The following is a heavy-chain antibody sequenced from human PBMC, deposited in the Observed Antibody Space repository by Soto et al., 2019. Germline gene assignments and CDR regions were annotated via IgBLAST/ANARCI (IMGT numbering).Heavy chain of an antibody. CDR1: GYTFTAYG. Sequence: GASVKVSCKTSGYTFTAYGLAWLRQAPGQRPEWMGWVSTNNADTNYAQKLQGRVSMTSDRSTTTTYMELRSLRSDDTAIYYCARELSTDSSAYCSFAYWGQGTLVTVSS. CDR3: ARELSTDSSAYCSFAY. CDR2: VSTNNADT. J-gene: IGHJ4*02. V-gene: IGHV1-18*01. D-gene: IGHD3-22*01.